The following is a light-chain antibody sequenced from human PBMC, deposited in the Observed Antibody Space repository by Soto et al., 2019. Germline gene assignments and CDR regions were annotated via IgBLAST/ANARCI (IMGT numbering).Light chain of an antibody. CDR3: QQSYSSPPIT. CDR1: QSISTF. Sequence: DIQMTQSPSSLSASVGDRITITCRASQSISTFLNWYQQKPGKAPKLLIYDTSTLQSGVPTRFSGSASGTDFTLTISSLQREDFATYYCQQSYSSPPITFGQGTRLEIK. V-gene: IGKV1-39*01. J-gene: IGKJ5*01. CDR2: DTS.